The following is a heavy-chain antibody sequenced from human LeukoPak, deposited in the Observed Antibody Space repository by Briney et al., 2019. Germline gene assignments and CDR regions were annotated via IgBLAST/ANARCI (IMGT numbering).Heavy chain of an antibody. J-gene: IGHJ3*02. CDR2: ISSSGSTI. CDR3: AKDPTHYNILTGYRRRDAFDI. CDR1: GFTFSSYE. D-gene: IGHD3-9*01. V-gene: IGHV3-48*03. Sequence: GGSLRLSCAASGFTFSSYEMNWVRQAPGKGLEWVSYISSSGSTIYYADSVKGRFTISRDNSKNTLYLQMNSLRAEDTAVFYCAKDPTHYNILTGYRRRDAFDIWGQGTMVTVSS.